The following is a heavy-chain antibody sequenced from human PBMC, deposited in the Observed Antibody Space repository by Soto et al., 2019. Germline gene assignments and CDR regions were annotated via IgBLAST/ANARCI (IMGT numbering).Heavy chain of an antibody. D-gene: IGHD6-13*01. V-gene: IGHV1-18*01. J-gene: IGHJ4*02. CDR1: GYTFSSYG. Sequence: QVQLVQSGAEVKKPGASVKVSCKASGYTFSSYGISWVRQAPGQGLEWMGWISAYNGNTKYAQKLQGRVTMTTDTTTSTAYMEMRSLRSDDTAGYYCARDAAVGLNDYWGQGTLGTVSS. CDR3: ARDAAVGLNDY. CDR2: ISAYNGNT.